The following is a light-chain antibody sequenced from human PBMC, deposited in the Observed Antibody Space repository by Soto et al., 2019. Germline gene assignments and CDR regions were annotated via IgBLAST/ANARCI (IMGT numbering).Light chain of an antibody. CDR2: EVT. Sequence: QSVLTQPASVSGSPGQSIAISCTGTSSDVGAYNYVSWYQQHPGKAPKLMIYEVTNRPSGVSNRFSGSKSGNTASLTISGLQTEDEADYYCSSYTSYNTWVFGGGTKLTVL. V-gene: IGLV2-14*01. CDR1: SSDVGAYNY. CDR3: SSYTSYNTWV. J-gene: IGLJ3*02.